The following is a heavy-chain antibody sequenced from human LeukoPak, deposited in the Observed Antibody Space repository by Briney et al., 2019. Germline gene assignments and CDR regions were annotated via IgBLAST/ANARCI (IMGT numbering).Heavy chain of an antibody. D-gene: IGHD7-27*01. CDR3: ARELGINAFDV. Sequence: GASVKVSCKASGYTLTDKHLYWVRQAPGQGLEWMGWIDPKSGVTNVPQNFQGRLTMTRDTSTNTAYMELSRLTSDDTTVYYCARELGINAFDVWGQGTMVTVSS. J-gene: IGHJ3*01. CDR1: GYTLTDKH. V-gene: IGHV1-2*02. CDR2: IDPKSGVT.